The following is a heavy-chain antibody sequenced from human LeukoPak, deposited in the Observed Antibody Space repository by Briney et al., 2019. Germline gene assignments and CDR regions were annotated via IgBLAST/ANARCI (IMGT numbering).Heavy chain of an antibody. D-gene: IGHD3-3*01. Sequence: AASVKVSCKASGYTFTSYGISWVRQAPGQGLEWMGWISAYNGNTNYAQKLQGRVTMTTDTSTSTAYMELRSLRSDDTAVYYCARDLRITIFGVVIPPGYWGQGTLVTVSS. CDR3: ARDLRITIFGVVIPPGY. V-gene: IGHV1-18*01. J-gene: IGHJ4*02. CDR2: ISAYNGNT. CDR1: GYTFTSYG.